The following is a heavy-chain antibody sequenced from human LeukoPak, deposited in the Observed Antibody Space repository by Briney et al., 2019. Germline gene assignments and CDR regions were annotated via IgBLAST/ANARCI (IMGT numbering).Heavy chain of an antibody. D-gene: IGHD4-23*01. V-gene: IGHV4-34*01. J-gene: IGHJ4*02. Sequence: SETLSLTCAVYGGSFSGYYWSWIRQPPGKGLEWIGEINHSGSTNYNPSLKSRVTISVDTSKNQFSLKLSSVTAADTAVYYCARGASVVTPWYWGLGTLVTVSS. CDR3: ARGASVVTPWY. CDR1: GGSFSGYY. CDR2: INHSGST.